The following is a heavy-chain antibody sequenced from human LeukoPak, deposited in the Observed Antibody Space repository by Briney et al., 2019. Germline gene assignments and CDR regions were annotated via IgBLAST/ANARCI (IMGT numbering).Heavy chain of an antibody. CDR1: GGSIRRYY. CDR2: IYSSWSN. V-gene: IGHV4-4*07. D-gene: IGHD6-13*01. Sequence: PSGTLPLTCTGSGGSIRRYYWSWIRQPAGKGLDGIGRIYSSWSNNHNPSLKSRVTMSVDTSKNQVSLKLSSETAADTAVYYCAREGTAAGTARSFDYWGQGTLVTVSS. J-gene: IGHJ4*02. CDR3: AREGTAAGTARSFDY.